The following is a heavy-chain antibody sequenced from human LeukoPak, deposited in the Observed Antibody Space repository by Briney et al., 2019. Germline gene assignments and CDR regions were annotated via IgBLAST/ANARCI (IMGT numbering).Heavy chain of an antibody. D-gene: IGHD3-10*01. V-gene: IGHV4-59*08. Sequence: PSETLSLTCTVSGGSISSYYWSWIRQHPGKGLEWIGYIYYSGSTYYNPSLKSRVTISVDTSKNQFSLKLSSVTAADTAVYYCARSPGGSGTRAFDIWGQGTMVTVSS. CDR2: IYYSGST. J-gene: IGHJ3*02. CDR3: ARSPGGSGTRAFDI. CDR1: GGSISSYY.